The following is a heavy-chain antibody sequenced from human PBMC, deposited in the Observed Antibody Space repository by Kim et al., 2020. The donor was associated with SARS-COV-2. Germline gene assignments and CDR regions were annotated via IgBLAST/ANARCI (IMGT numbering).Heavy chain of an antibody. Sequence: SETLSLTCAVSGGSISSSNWWSWVRQPPGKGLEWIGEIYHSGSTNYNPSLKSRVTISVDKSKNQFSLKLSSVTAADTAVYYCARAEWELRGIYYYYGMDVWGQGTTVTVSS. CDR2: IYHSGST. D-gene: IGHD1-26*01. CDR1: GGSISSSNW. V-gene: IGHV4-4*02. J-gene: IGHJ6*02. CDR3: ARAEWELRGIYYYYGMDV.